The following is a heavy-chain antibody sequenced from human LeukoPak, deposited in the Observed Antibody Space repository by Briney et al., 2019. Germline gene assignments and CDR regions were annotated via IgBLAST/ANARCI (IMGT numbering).Heavy chain of an antibody. CDR3: ARAPTTYCLSTSCQPYFDY. J-gene: IGHJ4*02. Sequence: SETLSLTCTVSGGSIGTYYWSWIRQPAGKGLEWIGRIYTGGSTNYNPSLESRVTMSIETSKNQFSLKLPSVTAADTAVYYCARAPTTYCLSTSCQPYFDYWGQGILVTVSS. CDR1: GGSIGTYY. D-gene: IGHD2-2*01. CDR2: IYTGGST. V-gene: IGHV4-4*07.